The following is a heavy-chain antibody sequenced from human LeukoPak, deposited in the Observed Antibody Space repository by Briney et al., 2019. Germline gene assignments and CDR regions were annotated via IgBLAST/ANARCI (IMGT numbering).Heavy chain of an antibody. V-gene: IGHV4-39*07. D-gene: IGHD3-3*01. CDR1: GGSISSSSYY. J-gene: IGHJ4*02. Sequence: SETLSLTCTVSGGSISSSSYYWGWIRQPPGKGLEWIGSIYYSGSTYYNPSLKSRVTISVDTSKNQFSLKLSSVTAADTAVYYCARRTSITIFGVVQRTTDYWGQGTLVTVSS. CDR2: IYYSGST. CDR3: ARRTSITIFGVVQRTTDY.